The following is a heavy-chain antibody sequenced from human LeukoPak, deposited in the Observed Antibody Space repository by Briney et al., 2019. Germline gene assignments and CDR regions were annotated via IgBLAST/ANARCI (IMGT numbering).Heavy chain of an antibody. D-gene: IGHD3-22*01. CDR2: IKQDGNEK. CDR3: ASSGDCYDSRTMPGDI. Sequence: GGSLRLSCAASGFTVSSNYMSWVRQAPGKGLEWVANIKQDGNEKYYADSVKGRFTISRDNAKNSLYLQMNSLRAEDTAVYYCASSGDCYDSRTMPGDIWGQGTMVTVSS. CDR1: GFTVSSNY. J-gene: IGHJ3*02. V-gene: IGHV3-7*01.